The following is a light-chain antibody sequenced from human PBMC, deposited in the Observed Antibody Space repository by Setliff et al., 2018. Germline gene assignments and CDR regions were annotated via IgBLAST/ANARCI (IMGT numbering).Light chain of an antibody. Sequence: QSALTQPYAVSGTPGQRVTISCSGSSSNIGSNFVYWYRQLPGTAPKLLIYMTDQRPSGVPDRFSGSKSGTSASLAISGLRSEDEGDYFCAAWDDSLSVMLFGGGT. CDR1: SSNIGSNF. CDR2: MTD. CDR3: AAWDDSLSVML. V-gene: IGLV1-47*01. J-gene: IGLJ2*01.